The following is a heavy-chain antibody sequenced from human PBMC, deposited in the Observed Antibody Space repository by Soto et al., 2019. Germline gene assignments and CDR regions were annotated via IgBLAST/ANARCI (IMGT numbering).Heavy chain of an antibody. V-gene: IGHV4-59*01. D-gene: IGHD3-10*01. CDR3: ARGDPLLWFGEKVYYGMDV. J-gene: IGHJ6*02. CDR2: IYYSGST. CDR1: GGSISSYY. Sequence: PLETLSLTCTVSGGSISSYYWSWIRQPPGKGLEWIGYIYYSGSTNYNPSLKSRVTISVDTSKNQFSLKLSSVTAADTAVYYCARGDPLLWFGEKVYYGMDVWGQGTTVTVSS.